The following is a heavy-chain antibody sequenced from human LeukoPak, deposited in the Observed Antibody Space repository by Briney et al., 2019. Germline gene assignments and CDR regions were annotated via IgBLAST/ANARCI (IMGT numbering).Heavy chain of an antibody. Sequence: PSETLSLTCTVSGDSISSSSYSWGWIRQSPGKGLEWIGSFYYSGDTYYNPSLKSRVTIPIDTPKNQFSLNLSSVTAADTAVYYCVSRRTTALSLFDYWGQGTLVTVSS. CDR3: VSRRTTALSLFDY. CDR1: GDSISSSSYS. V-gene: IGHV4-39*01. CDR2: FYYSGDT. D-gene: IGHD1-14*01. J-gene: IGHJ4*02.